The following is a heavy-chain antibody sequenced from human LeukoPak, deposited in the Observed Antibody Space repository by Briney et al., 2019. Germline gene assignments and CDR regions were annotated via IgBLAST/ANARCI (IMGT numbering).Heavy chain of an antibody. V-gene: IGHV4-39*07. Sequence: SETLSLTCTVSGGSISSSSYYWGWIRQPPGKGLEWIGSIYYSGSTYYNPSLKSRVTISVDTSKNQFSLKLSSVTAADTAVYYCARGSSWYQTNFDYWGQGTLDTVSS. D-gene: IGHD6-13*01. CDR1: GGSISSSSYY. J-gene: IGHJ4*02. CDR3: ARGSSWYQTNFDY. CDR2: IYYSGST.